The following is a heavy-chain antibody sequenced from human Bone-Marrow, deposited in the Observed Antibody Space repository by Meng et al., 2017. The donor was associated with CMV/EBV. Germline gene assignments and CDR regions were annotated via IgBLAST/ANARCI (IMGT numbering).Heavy chain of an antibody. D-gene: IGHD3-3*01. V-gene: IGHV3-9*01. Sequence: GGSLRLSCAASGFTFDDYAMHWVRQAPGKGLEWVSGISWNSGSIGYADSVKGRFTISRDNSKNTLYLQMNSLRAEDTAVYYCAKDNGDFWSGSREYYFDYWGQGTLVTVSS. J-gene: IGHJ4*02. CDR2: ISWNSGSI. CDR1: GFTFDDYA. CDR3: AKDNGDFWSGSREYYFDY.